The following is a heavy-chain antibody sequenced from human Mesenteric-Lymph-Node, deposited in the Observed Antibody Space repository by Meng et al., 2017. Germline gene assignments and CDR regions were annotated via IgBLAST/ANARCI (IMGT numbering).Heavy chain of an antibody. V-gene: IGHV4-59*01. J-gene: IGHJ3*02. CDR2: IYYSGST. CDR3: ARGEYLRIRVNSYGYNEDAFDI. CDR1: GGSISSYY. D-gene: IGHD5-18*01. Sequence: SETLSLTCAVYGGSISSYYWSWIRQPPGKGLEWIGYIYYSGSTNYNPSLKSRVTISVDTSKNQFSLKLSSVTAADTAVYYCARGEYLRIRVNSYGYNEDAFDIWGQGTMVTVSS.